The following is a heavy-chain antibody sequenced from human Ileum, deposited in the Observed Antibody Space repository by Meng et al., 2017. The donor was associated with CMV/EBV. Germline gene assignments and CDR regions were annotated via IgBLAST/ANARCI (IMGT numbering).Heavy chain of an antibody. Sequence: SGFTFSSYPLSWVRQAPGKGLEWVSTITDTGGSTYYTDSVKGRFTVSRDNSKNTLYLQMNSLRAEDTALYYCAKAAHSSGWLWYFDLWGRGTLVTVSS. V-gene: IGHV3-23*01. J-gene: IGHJ2*01. D-gene: IGHD6-19*01. CDR3: AKAAHSSGWLWYFDL. CDR1: GFTFSSYP. CDR2: ITDTGGST.